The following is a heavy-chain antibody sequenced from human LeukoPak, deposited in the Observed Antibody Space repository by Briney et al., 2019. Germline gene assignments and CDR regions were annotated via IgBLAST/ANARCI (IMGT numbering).Heavy chain of an antibody. CDR3: ARGGTHCSSTSCYPFDY. CDR1: GFTFSDYY. J-gene: IGHJ4*02. CDR2: ISSSGSTI. V-gene: IGHV3-11*01. D-gene: IGHD2-2*01. Sequence: GGSLRLSCAASGFTFSDYYMSWIRQAPGKGLEWVSYISSSGSTIYYADSVKGRFTISRDNAKNSLYLQMNSLGAEDTAVYYCARGGTHCSSTSCYPFDYWGQGTLVTVSS.